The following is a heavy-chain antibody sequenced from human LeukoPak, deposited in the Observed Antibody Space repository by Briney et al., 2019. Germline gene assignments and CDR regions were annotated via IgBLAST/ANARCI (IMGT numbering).Heavy chain of an antibody. CDR1: GYTFTGYY. V-gene: IGHV1-2*02. CDR2: INPNSGGT. Sequence: GASVKVSCKASGYTFTGYYMHWVRQAPGQGLEWMGWINPNSGGTNYAQKFQGRVTMTRDTSISTAYMELSRLRSDDTAVYYCARDHRAIRRGWFGELLYPNGGFFDYWGQGTLVTVSS. CDR3: ARDHRAIRRGWFGELLYPNGGFFDY. D-gene: IGHD3-10*01. J-gene: IGHJ4*02.